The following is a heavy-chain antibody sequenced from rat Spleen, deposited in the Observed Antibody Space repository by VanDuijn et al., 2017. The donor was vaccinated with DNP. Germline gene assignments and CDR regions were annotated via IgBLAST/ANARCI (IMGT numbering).Heavy chain of an antibody. CDR3: ARSWVGVRGIWFAY. J-gene: IGHJ3*01. Sequence: QVQLQQSGAELARPGSSVKISCKASGYTLTSYYIGWIKQTTGQGLEYIGYINTGSGGTNYNERFKGKATLTVDKSSSTAFMQLSSLTPDDSAVYYCARSWVGVRGIWFAYWGQGTLVTVSS. V-gene: IGHV1-43*01. CDR1: GYTLTSYY. D-gene: IGHD4-3*01. CDR2: INTGSGGT.